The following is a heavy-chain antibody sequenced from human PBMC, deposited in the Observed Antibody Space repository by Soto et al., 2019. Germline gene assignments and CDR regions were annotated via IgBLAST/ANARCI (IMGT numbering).Heavy chain of an antibody. CDR1: GYTFTSYG. J-gene: IGHJ5*02. Sequence: GASVKVSCKASGYTFTSYGISWVRQAPGQGLEWMGWISAYNGNTNYAQKLQGRVTMTTDTSTSTAYMELRSLRSDDTAVYYCARDLYDILTGQYNWFDPWGQGTLVTVSS. CDR2: ISAYNGNT. CDR3: ARDLYDILTGQYNWFDP. D-gene: IGHD3-9*01. V-gene: IGHV1-18*01.